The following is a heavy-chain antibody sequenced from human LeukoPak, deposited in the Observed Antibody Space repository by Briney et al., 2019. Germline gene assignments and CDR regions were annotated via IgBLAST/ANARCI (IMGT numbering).Heavy chain of an antibody. D-gene: IGHD3-22*01. Sequence: PGGSLRLSCAASGFTFSSYAMSWVRQAPGKGLEWVSAISGSGGSTYYADSVKGRFTISRDNSKNTLYLQMNSLRAEDTAVYYCARLPHLLVVVPPDDAFDIWGQGTMVTVSS. CDR2: ISGSGGST. V-gene: IGHV3-23*01. CDR1: GFTFSSYA. CDR3: ARLPHLLVVVPPDDAFDI. J-gene: IGHJ3*02.